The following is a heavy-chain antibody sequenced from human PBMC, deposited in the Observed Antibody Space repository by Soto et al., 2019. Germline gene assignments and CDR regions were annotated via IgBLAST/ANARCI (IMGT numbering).Heavy chain of an antibody. Sequence: EVQLLESGGGLVQPGGSLRLSCAASGFTFSSYAMNWVRQAPGKGLEWVSVISGSDGSTYYADSVKGRFTISRDNSKITLSLQMNSRRAEDTAVYYCARRSSRWYFDYWGQGTLVTVSS. CDR3: ARRSSRWYFDY. D-gene: IGHD6-13*01. J-gene: IGHJ4*02. CDR2: ISGSDGST. CDR1: GFTFSSYA. V-gene: IGHV3-23*01.